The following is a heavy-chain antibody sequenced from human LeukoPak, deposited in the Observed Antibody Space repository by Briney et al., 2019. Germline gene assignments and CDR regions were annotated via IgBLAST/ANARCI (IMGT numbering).Heavy chain of an antibody. D-gene: IGHD6-13*01. Sequence: SETLSLTCTVPGGSISSYYWSWIRQPPGKGLEWIGYIFYTGSTNYNPSLKSRVTISVDTSKNQFSLKLSSVTAADTAVYYCARVVAAAGNNWFDPWGQGTLVTVSS. V-gene: IGHV4-59*01. CDR2: IFYTGST. J-gene: IGHJ5*02. CDR1: GGSISSYY. CDR3: ARVVAAAGNNWFDP.